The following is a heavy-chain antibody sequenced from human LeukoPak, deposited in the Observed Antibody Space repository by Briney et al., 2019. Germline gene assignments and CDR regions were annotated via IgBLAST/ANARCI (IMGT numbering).Heavy chain of an antibody. CDR3: ARTFSQVGANVN. CDR2: ISAYNGNT. CDR1: GYTFTSYC. D-gene: IGHD1-26*01. J-gene: IGHJ4*01. V-gene: IGHV1-18*01. Sequence: ASVKVSCKASGYTFTSYCISWVRQAPGQALEWMGWISAYNGNTNYAQKLQGRVTMTTDTSTSTAYMELRSLRSDDPAVYYCARTFSQVGANVNCGQGTLVTVSA.